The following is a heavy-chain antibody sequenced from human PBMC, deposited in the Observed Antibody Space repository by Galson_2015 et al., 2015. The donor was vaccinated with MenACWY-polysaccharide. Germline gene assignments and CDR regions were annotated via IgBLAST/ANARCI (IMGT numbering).Heavy chain of an antibody. Sequence: SLRLSCAASGFTFSSYAMSWVRQAPGKGLEWVSTVSGSGSSTYYADSVKGRFTISRDNSKNTLYLQMGSLRAEDTAVHYCAKVAVAGPMSFFDYWGQGTLVTVSS. CDR2: VSGSGSST. J-gene: IGHJ4*02. V-gene: IGHV3-23*01. CDR1: GFTFSSYA. CDR3: AKVAVAGPMSFFDY. D-gene: IGHD6-19*01.